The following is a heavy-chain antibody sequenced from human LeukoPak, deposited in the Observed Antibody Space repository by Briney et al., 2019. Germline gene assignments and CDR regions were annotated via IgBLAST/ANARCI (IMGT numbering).Heavy chain of an antibody. CDR3: ARDQYSNYYGY. V-gene: IGHV1-2*02. Sequence: GASVKVSCKASGYTSTGCYMHWVRQAPGQGLEWMGWINPNSGGTNYAQKFQGRVTMTRDTSISTAYMELSRLRSDDTAVYYCARDQYSNYYGYWGQGTLVSVSS. J-gene: IGHJ4*02. CDR1: GYTSTGCY. CDR2: INPNSGGT. D-gene: IGHD4-11*01.